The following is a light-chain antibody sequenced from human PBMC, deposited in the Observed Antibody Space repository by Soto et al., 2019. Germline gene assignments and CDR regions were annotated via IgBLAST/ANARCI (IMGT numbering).Light chain of an antibody. CDR2: AAS. Sequence: DIQLTQSPSLLSASVGDRVTITCRASQGISSSLAWYQQKPGEAPNLLIYAASTLQSGVPSRFSGSGSGTEFTLTISSLQPEDFATYYCQQLSTYPWTFGQGTKVEI. J-gene: IGKJ1*01. V-gene: IGKV1-9*01. CDR3: QQLSTYPWT. CDR1: QGISSS.